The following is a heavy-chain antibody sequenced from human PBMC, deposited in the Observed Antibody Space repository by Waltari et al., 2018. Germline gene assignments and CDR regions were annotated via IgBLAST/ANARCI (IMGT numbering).Heavy chain of an antibody. CDR3: GREIGVSWRVVDY. V-gene: IGHV1-2*02. D-gene: IGHD3-3*01. J-gene: IGHJ4*02. CDR2: INPNSGGA. Sequence: QVQLVQSGAEVKKPGASVKVSCKASGYTFTGYYIHWVRQAPGQGLEWMGWINPNSGGANYAQGFLGRVTMTRDTSISTAYMELNSLRSDDTALYYCGREIGVSWRVVDYWGQGTLVTVSS. CDR1: GYTFTGYY.